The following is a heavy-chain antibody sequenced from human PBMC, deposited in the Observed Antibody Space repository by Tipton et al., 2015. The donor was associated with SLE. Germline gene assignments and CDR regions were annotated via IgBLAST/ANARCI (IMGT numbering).Heavy chain of an antibody. Sequence: TLSLTCTVSGGSISSSSYYWGWIRQPPGKGLEWIGSIYYSGSTYYNPSLKSRVTISVDTSKNQFPLKLSSVTAADTAVYYCASEGVHYDFWSGATGAFDIWGQGTMVTVSS. CDR3: ASEGVHYDFWSGATGAFDI. D-gene: IGHD3-3*01. V-gene: IGHV4-39*06. J-gene: IGHJ3*02. CDR2: IYYSGST. CDR1: GGSISSSSYY.